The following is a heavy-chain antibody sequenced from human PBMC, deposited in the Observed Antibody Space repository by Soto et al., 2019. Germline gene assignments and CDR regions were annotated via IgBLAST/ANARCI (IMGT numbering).Heavy chain of an antibody. D-gene: IGHD6-19*01. CDR1: GFTFSSYG. CDR2: ISYDGSNK. Sequence: GGSLRLSCAASGFTFSSYGMHWVRQAPGKGLEWVAVISYDGSNKYYADSVKGRITISRDNSKNTLYLQMNSLRAEDTAVYYCSKSYLAVAGTRDESYYYYYGMDVWGQGTTVTVSS. CDR3: SKSYLAVAGTRDESYYYYYGMDV. J-gene: IGHJ6*02. V-gene: IGHV3-30*18.